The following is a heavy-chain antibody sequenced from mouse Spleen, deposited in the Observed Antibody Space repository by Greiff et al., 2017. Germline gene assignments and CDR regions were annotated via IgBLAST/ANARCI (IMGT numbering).Heavy chain of an antibody. V-gene: IGHV5-9*04. CDR3: ARHKDYYYDY. D-gene: IGHD1-1*01. Sequence: GASGGGLVKPGGSLKLSCAASGFTFSSYTMSWVRQTPAKRLGWVATISSGGGNTYYPDSVKGRFTIDRDISRNTLYLQMRSLRSEDTAIYYCARHKDYYYDYWGQGTTLTVSS. J-gene: IGHJ2*01. CDR2: ISSGGGNT. CDR1: GFTFSSYT.